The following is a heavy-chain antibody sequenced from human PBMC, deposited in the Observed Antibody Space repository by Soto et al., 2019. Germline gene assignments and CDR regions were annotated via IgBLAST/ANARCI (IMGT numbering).Heavy chain of an antibody. D-gene: IGHD6-19*01. Sequence: EVQLLESGGGLVQPGGSLRLSCAASGFTFSSYAMSWVRQAPGKGLEWVSAISGSGGTTYYADSVKGRFTFSRDNSENTMYLQMNSMRAEDTALYYCAKTANGWFSAFDIWGQGTMVTVSS. CDR2: ISGSGGTT. J-gene: IGHJ3*02. CDR1: GFTFSSYA. V-gene: IGHV3-23*01. CDR3: AKTANGWFSAFDI.